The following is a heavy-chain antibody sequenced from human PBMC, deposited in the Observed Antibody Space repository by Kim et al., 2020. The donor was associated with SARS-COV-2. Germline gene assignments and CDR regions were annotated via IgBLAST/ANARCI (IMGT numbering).Heavy chain of an antibody. Sequence: GRFTISRDTSKSTLYLQMNSLRAEDTAVYYCARDGSSTYYYDSSGYYFGWGQGTLVTVSS. D-gene: IGHD3-22*01. CDR3: ARDGSSTYYYDSSGYYFG. J-gene: IGHJ4*02. V-gene: IGHV3-30*07.